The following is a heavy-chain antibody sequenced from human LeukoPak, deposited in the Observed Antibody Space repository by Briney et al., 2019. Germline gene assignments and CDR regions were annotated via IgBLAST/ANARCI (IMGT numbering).Heavy chain of an antibody. D-gene: IGHD2-2*03. CDR2: ISENGRAK. CDR3: AKGLPDGYCSSTSCLGVSYYYYMDV. Sequence: GGSLRLSCAASGFSFSNYWMSWVRQAPGKGLEWVASISENGRAKPYVASVRGRFTISRDNSKNTLYLQMNSLRAEDTAVYYCAKGLPDGYCSSTSCLGVSYYYYMDVWGKGTTVTVSS. CDR1: GFSFSNYW. V-gene: IGHV3-7*03. J-gene: IGHJ6*03.